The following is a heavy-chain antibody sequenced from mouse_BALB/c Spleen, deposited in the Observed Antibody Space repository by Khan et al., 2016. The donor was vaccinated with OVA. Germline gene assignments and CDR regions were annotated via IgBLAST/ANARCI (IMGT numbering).Heavy chain of an antibody. V-gene: IGHV2-6*02. CDR1: GFSLSTYG. J-gene: IGHJ4*01. CDR3: ARGNFYAMDY. Sequence: VQLQESGPGLVAPSQSLSITCTVSGFSLSTYGVHWVRQPPGKGLEWLIVIWSDGASTYNSALKSRLNITKDNSKSQVFLKMNSLQTDDTAIYYCARGNFYAMDYWGQGTSVTVSS. CDR2: IWSDGAS. D-gene: IGHD2-1*01.